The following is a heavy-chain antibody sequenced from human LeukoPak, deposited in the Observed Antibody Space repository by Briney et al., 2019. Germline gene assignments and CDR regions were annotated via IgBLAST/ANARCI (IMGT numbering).Heavy chain of an antibody. Sequence: GGSLRLSCAAYGFTFSNNAMSWVRRAPGKGLEWVSATSTSGGSAYYADSVKGRFTISRDNSKNTLYLQMDSLRADDTAVYYCARYSGSYYYPPAWDLWGQGTLVTVSS. D-gene: IGHD1-26*01. CDR2: TSTSGGSA. CDR3: ARYSGSYYYPPAWDL. CDR1: GFTFSNNA. J-gene: IGHJ4*02. V-gene: IGHV3-23*01.